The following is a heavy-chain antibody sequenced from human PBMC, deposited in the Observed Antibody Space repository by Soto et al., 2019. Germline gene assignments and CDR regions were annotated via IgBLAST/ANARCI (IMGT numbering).Heavy chain of an antibody. J-gene: IGHJ4*02. Sequence: ASVKVSCKASGYTFTSYYMHWVRQAPGQGLEWMGIINPSGGSTSSAQKFQGRVTMTRDTSTSTVYMERSSLRSEDTAVYYCARDPVPGWYDSSGYKSSAFDYWGQGTLVTVSS. D-gene: IGHD3-22*01. CDR1: GYTFTSYY. CDR3: ARDPVPGWYDSSGYKSSAFDY. V-gene: IGHV1-46*01. CDR2: INPSGGST.